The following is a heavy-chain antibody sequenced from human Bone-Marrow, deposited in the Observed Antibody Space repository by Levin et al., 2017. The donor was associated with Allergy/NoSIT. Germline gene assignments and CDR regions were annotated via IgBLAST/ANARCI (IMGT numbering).Heavy chain of an antibody. J-gene: IGHJ6*02. CDR1: AFTVSDSY. CDR3: ATMSWPLNYSALGV. D-gene: IGHD3-10*02. Sequence: GGSLRLSCAASAFTVSDSYMAWVRQAPGKGLEWVSVIYSGGNTYYADSVKGRFTISRDSSKNTLFLQMNTLRAEDAGVYYCATMSWPLNYSALGVWGQGTTDTVSS. V-gene: IGHV3-53*01. CDR2: IYSGGNT.